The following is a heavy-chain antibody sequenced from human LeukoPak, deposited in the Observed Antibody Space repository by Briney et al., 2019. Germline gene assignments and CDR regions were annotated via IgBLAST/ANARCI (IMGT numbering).Heavy chain of an antibody. CDR2: INPNSGGT. J-gene: IGHJ3*02. CDR3: ARAAGHGDRIQGGAFDI. V-gene: IGHV1-2*02. Sequence: ASVKVSCKASGYTFTGYYMHWVRQAPGQGLEWMGWINPNSGGTNYAQKFQGRVTMTRDTSISTAYMELSRLRSDDTAVYYCARAAGHGDRIQGGAFDIWGQGTMVTVSS. D-gene: IGHD2-21*01. CDR1: GYTFTGYY.